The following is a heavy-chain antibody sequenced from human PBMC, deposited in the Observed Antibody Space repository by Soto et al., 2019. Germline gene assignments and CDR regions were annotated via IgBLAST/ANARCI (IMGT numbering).Heavy chain of an antibody. J-gene: IGHJ6*02. D-gene: IGHD6-19*01. V-gene: IGHV1-69*13. CDR3: ARRDKQWLASYYYYGMDV. CDR1: GGTFSSYA. CDR2: IIPIFGTA. Sequence: SVKVSCKASGGTFSSYAISWVRQAPGQGLEWMGGIIPIFGTANYAQKFQGRVTITADESTSTAYMELSSLRSEDTAVYYCARRDKQWLASYYYYGMDVWGQGTTVTVSS.